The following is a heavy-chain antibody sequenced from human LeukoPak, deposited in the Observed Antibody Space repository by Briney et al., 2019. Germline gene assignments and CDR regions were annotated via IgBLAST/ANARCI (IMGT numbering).Heavy chain of an antibody. J-gene: IGHJ4*02. V-gene: IGHV3-53*05. D-gene: IGHD3-16*01. CDR1: GFTVQSNS. CDR2: SYGGGTT. Sequence: GGSLRLSCAASGFTVQSNSITWVRQAPGQGLECVSVSYGGGTTYYADSVKGRFTISRDNSKNTLYLQMNSLRAEDTAVYYCANDALFYDYGTYYFDYWGQGTLVTVSS. CDR3: ANDALFYDYGTYYFDY.